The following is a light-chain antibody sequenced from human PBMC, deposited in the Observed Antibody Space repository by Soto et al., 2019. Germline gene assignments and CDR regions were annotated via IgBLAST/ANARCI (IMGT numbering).Light chain of an antibody. CDR3: SSYTTSSPLRV. Sequence: QSALTQPASVSGSPGQSITISCTGTSSDVGGYEYVSWYQQHPGKAPKRIIYDVSDRPSGVSNRFSGSKSGNTASLAISGLQAEDEADYYCSSYTTSSPLRVFGTGTKLTVL. CDR1: SSDVGGYEY. V-gene: IGLV2-14*03. CDR2: DVS. J-gene: IGLJ1*01.